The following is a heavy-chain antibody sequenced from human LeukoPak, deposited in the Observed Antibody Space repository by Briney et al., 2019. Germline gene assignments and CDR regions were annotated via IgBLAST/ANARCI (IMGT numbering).Heavy chain of an antibody. CDR3: ARGALLRYYYYYYMDV. J-gene: IGHJ6*03. CDR1: GFTFSSYE. D-gene: IGHD4-17*01. V-gene: IGHV3-48*03. CDR2: ISSSGSTI. Sequence: GGSLRLSCAASGFTFSSYEMNWVRQAPGKGLEWVSYISSSGSTIYYADSVKGRFTISRDNAKNSLYLQMNSLRAEDTAVYYCARGALLRYYYYYYMDVWGKGTTVTVSS.